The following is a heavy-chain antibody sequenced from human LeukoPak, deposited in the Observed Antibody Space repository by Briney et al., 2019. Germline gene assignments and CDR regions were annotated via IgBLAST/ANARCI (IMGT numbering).Heavy chain of an antibody. CDR3: ARWTIYCSGGSCYLEGLDY. CDR2: IKQDGSEK. V-gene: IGHV3-7*01. D-gene: IGHD2-15*01. CDR1: GFTFSSYW. J-gene: IGHJ4*02. Sequence: PGGSLRLSCAASGFTFSSYWMSWVRQAPGKGLEWVANIKQDGSEKYYVDSVKGRFTISRDNAKNSLYLQMNSLRAEDTAVYYCARWTIYCSGGSCYLEGLDYWGQGTLVTVSS.